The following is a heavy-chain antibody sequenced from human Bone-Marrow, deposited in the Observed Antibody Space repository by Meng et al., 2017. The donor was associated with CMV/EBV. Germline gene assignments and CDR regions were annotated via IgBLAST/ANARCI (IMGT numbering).Heavy chain of an antibody. D-gene: IGHD6-19*01. J-gene: IGHJ4*02. Sequence: QVQRMQSGAGVKEPGASVKVSCKTSGYTFSDYYMHWVRQAPGQGLEWMGWIRSDGSATNYAQKFRGRVTMTRDASVSTAYMELSGLTSDDTAVYFCVRSSVWSLFDYWGPGALVTVSS. CDR1: GYTFSDYY. CDR2: IRSDGSAT. CDR3: VRSSVWSLFDY. V-gene: IGHV1-2*02.